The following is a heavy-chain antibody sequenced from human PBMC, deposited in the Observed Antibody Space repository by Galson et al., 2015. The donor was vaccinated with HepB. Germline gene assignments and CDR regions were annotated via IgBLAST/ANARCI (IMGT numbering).Heavy chain of an antibody. CDR1: GFTFSTYA. Sequence: SLRLSCAASGFTFSTYAMSWVRQAPGKGLEWVSAISGSGGSTYYADSVKGRFTISRDNSKNTLYLQMNSLRAEDTAVYYCAKDFVVVAVQNDYWGQGTLVTVSS. D-gene: IGHD2-15*01. J-gene: IGHJ4*02. CDR2: ISGSGGST. CDR3: AKDFVVVAVQNDY. V-gene: IGHV3-23*01.